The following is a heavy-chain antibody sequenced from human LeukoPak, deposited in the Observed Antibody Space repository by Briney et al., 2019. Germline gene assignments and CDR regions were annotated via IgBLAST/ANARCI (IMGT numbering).Heavy chain of an antibody. CDR3: ARLDHLYYYYGMDV. Sequence: PSETLSLTCTVSGGSISSYYWGWIRQPAGKGLEWIGRIYTSGSTKYNPSLKSRVTMSIDTSKNQFSLKLSSVTAADTAVYYCARLDHLYYYYGMDVWGKGTTVTVSS. CDR1: GGSISSYY. CDR2: IYTSGST. V-gene: IGHV4-4*07. J-gene: IGHJ6*04. D-gene: IGHD1-14*01.